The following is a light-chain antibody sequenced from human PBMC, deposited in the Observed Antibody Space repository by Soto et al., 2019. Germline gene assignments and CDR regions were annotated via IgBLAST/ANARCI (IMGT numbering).Light chain of an antibody. J-gene: IGKJ1*01. CDR2: PAS. Sequence: DIQTTQFPSSLSASVGDKVTSTCRSGQTISRWLASHQQKPGKAPNLLINPASSLKSGVPARLSGSGSGTDVPLSVCSPLPVGFSTSSSQHCSCYSEAVGPGTQV. V-gene: IGKV1-5*03. CDR1: QTISRW. CDR3: QHCSCYSEA.